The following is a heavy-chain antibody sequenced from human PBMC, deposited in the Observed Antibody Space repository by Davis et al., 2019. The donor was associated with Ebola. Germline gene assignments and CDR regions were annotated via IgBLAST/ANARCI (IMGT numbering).Heavy chain of an antibody. V-gene: IGHV3-30-3*01. D-gene: IGHD4-17*01. Sequence: GESLKISCAASGFTFSNYWMHWVRQAPGKGLEWVAVISYDGSNKYYADSVKGRFTISRDNSKNTLYLQMNSLRAEDTAVYYPVTTGFDYWGQGTLVTVSS. J-gene: IGHJ4*02. CDR1: GFTFSNYW. CDR3: VTTGFDY. CDR2: ISYDGSNK.